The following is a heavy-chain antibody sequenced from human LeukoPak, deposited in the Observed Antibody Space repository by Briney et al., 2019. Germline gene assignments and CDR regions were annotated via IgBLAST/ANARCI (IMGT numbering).Heavy chain of an antibody. CDR2: IYYSGST. CDR3: ARGSRSYYFDF. V-gene: IGHV4-59*01. Sequence: SETLSLTCTVSGGSISSYYWSWIRQPPGKGLEWIGYIYYSGSTNYNPSLKSRVTMSIDTSKNQFSLKLSSVTAADTAVYYCARGSRSYYFDFWGQGTLVTVSS. J-gene: IGHJ4*02. D-gene: IGHD1-26*01. CDR1: GGSISSYY.